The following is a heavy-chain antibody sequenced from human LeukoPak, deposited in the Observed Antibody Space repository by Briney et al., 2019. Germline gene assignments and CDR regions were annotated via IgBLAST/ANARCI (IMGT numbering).Heavy chain of an antibody. Sequence: SGTLSLTCAVSGGSITSDSWWTWVRQPPGKGLEWIGAIYHSGSTDYNPSLKSRVTISVDKSKNQFSLRLNSVTAADTAVYFCARDRDGMGVWGQGTTVTVSS. J-gene: IGHJ6*02. CDR2: IYHSGST. V-gene: IGHV4-4*02. CDR3: ARDRDGMGV. CDR1: GGSITSDSW.